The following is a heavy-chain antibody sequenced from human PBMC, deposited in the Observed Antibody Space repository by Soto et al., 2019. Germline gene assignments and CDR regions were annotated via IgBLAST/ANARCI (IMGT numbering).Heavy chain of an antibody. J-gene: IGHJ3*02. Sequence: QITLKESGPTLVKPTQTLTLTCTFSGFSLSTSGVGVGWIRQPPGKALEWLGLIYWDVDKRYSRSLKSRLTITKDTSKNQVVLTMTNMDPVDTATYYCAHSISLCGAFDIWGQGTMVTVSS. V-gene: IGHV2-5*02. CDR1: GFSLSTSGVG. CDR2: IYWDVDK. CDR3: AHSISLCGAFDI. D-gene: IGHD2-21*01.